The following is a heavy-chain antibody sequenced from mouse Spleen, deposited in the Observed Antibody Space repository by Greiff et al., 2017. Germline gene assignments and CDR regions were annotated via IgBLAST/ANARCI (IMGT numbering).Heavy chain of an antibody. CDR2: INPSNGRT. D-gene: IGHD2-3*01. V-gene: IGHV1S81*02. J-gene: IGHJ3*01. CDR1: GYTFTSYW. CDR3: ARPYDGYPFAY. Sequence: QVQLQQPGAELVKPGASVKLSCKASGYTFTSYWMHWVKQRPGQGLEWIGEINPSNGRTNYNEKFKSKATLTVDKSSSTAYMQLSSLTSEDSAVYYCARPYDGYPFAYWGQGTLVTVSA.